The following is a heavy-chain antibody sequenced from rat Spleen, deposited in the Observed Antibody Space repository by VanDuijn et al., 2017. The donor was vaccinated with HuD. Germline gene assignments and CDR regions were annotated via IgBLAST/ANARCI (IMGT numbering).Heavy chain of an antibody. Sequence: EVQLVESGGGLVQPGRSMKLFCAASGFTFSSYYMAWVRQAPTKGLEWVASISTGGGKTYYRDSVKGRFTISRDNAKSTLYLQMDSLRSEDTATYYCARSVFDYWGQGVVVTVSS. CDR3: ARSVFDY. V-gene: IGHV5-25*01. CDR1: GFTFSSYY. CDR2: ISTGGGKT. J-gene: IGHJ2*01.